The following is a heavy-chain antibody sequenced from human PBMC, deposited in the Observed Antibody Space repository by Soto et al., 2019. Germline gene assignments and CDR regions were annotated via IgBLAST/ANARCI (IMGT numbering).Heavy chain of an antibody. J-gene: IGHJ6*02. CDR1: GYSFTIYW. D-gene: IGHD5-18*01. CDR3: ASYSGYSYGYGMDV. Sequence: GESLKISCNGSGYSFTIYWISWVRQMPGKGLEWMGRIDPSDSYTNYSPSFQGHVTISADKSISTAYLQWSSLKASDTAMYYCASYSGYSYGYGMDVWGQGTTVTVSS. V-gene: IGHV5-10-1*01. CDR2: IDPSDSYT.